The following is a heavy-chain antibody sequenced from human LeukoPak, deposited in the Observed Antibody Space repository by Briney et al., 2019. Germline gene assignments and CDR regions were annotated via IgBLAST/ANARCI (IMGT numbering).Heavy chain of an antibody. Sequence: SETLSLTCSVSSDSISSHNWSWIRQPAGKGLEWIGRIYTSGSTIYNPSLKSRVTMSLDGSKNQFSLRLSSVTAADTAVYYCARDSHGSSGYFWFDPWGQGTLVTVSS. CDR2: IYTSGST. CDR3: ARDSHGSSGYFWFDP. CDR1: SDSISSHN. V-gene: IGHV4-4*07. D-gene: IGHD3-22*01. J-gene: IGHJ5*02.